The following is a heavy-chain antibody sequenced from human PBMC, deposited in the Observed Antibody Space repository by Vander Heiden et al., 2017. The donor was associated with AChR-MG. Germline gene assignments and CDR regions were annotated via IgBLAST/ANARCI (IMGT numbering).Heavy chain of an antibody. CDR3: ARDVAVIMPLAVNGMDV. CDR1: EETFSSYS. Sequence: QVQLVQSGAEVKSPGSSVKVSCMASEETFSSYSISWVRQAPGQGLEWMGRIVPVADITDNAVKFQGRLTITADKSTRKVYMELRSLTSEDTAIYYCARDVAVIMPLAVNGMDVWGQGTTVSVSS. V-gene: IGHV1-69*04. D-gene: IGHD2-8*01. J-gene: IGHJ6*02. CDR2: IVPVADIT.